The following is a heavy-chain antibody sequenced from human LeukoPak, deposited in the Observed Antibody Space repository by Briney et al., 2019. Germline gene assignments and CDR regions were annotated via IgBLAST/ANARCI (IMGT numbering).Heavy chain of an antibody. D-gene: IGHD3-10*01. J-gene: IGHJ4*02. V-gene: IGHV4-38-2*02. CDR1: GYSISSGYY. CDR2: IYHSGSP. Sequence: PSETLSLTCTVSGYSISSGYYWGWIRQPPGKGLEWIGSIYHSGSPYYNPSLKSRVTISVDTSKNHFSLKLSSVTAADTAVYYCARLWGDPRDHAGDYWGQGTLVTVSS. CDR3: ARLWGDPRDHAGDY.